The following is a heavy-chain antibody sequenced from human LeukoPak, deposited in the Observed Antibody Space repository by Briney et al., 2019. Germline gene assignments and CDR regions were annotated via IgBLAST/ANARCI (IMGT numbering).Heavy chain of an antibody. CDR2: IYHSGST. D-gene: IGHD5-18*01. CDR3: ARLVTDYGKFDY. Sequence: SQTLSLTCAVSGGSISSGGYSWSWIRQPPGKGLEWIGYIYHSGSTCYNPSLKSRVTISVDRSKNQFSLKLSSVTAADTAVYYCARLVTDYGKFDYWGQGTLVTDSS. CDR1: GGSISSGGYS. J-gene: IGHJ4*02. V-gene: IGHV4-30-2*01.